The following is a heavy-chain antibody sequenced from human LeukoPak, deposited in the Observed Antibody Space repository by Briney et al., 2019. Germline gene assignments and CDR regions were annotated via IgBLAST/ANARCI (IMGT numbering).Heavy chain of an antibody. J-gene: IGHJ4*02. CDR1: GFTFSTYS. D-gene: IGHD3-9*01. CDR3: ASSIGSGYPDY. CDR2: ISSSSSAI. Sequence: PGGSLRLSCAASGFTFSTYSMNWVRQAPGKGLEWVSYISSSSSAIYYADSVKGRFTISRDNAKNSLYLQMNSLRAEDTAVYYCASSIGSGYPDYWGQGTLVTVSS. V-gene: IGHV3-48*04.